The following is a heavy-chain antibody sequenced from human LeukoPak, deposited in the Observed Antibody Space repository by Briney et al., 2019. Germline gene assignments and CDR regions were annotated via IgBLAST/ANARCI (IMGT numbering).Heavy chain of an antibody. D-gene: IGHD6-19*01. J-gene: IGHJ3*02. CDR1: GGSISSGGYS. Sequence: PSETLSLTCTVSGGSISSGGYSWSWIRQPPGKGLEWIGYIYYSGSTNYNPSLKSRVTVSVDTSKNQFSLKLSSVTAADTAVYYCARGQWLPLDAFDIWGQGTMVTVSS. V-gene: IGHV4-61*08. CDR2: IYYSGST. CDR3: ARGQWLPLDAFDI.